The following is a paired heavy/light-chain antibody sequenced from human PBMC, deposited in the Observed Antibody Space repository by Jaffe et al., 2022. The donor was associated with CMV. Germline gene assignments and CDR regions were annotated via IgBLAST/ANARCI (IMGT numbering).Light chain of an antibody. CDR2: LSS. Sequence: DIVMTQSPLSLPVTPGEPASISCRSSQSLRHSNGHNYLDWYLQKPGKSPQLLIYLSSSRASGVPDRFSGSVSGTDFTLKISRVEAEDVGVYYCMQALQTPPTFGQGTRLEIK. J-gene: IGKJ5*01. V-gene: IGKV2-28*01. CDR3: MQALQTPPT. CDR1: QSLRHSNGHNY.
Heavy chain of an antibody. V-gene: IGHV3-74*01. J-gene: IGHJ3*02. CDR3: TRRRGLEAFDI. D-gene: IGHD3-10*01. CDR1: GFTFSSYL. CDR2: ISSDGGAT. Sequence: EVQLVESGGGLVQPGGSLRLSCAASGFTFSSYLMHWVRQAPGKGLVWVSHISSDGGATRYADSVKGRFTISRDNAKNTVHLQMNSLSAEDTAVYYCTRRRGLEAFDIWGQGTMVIVS.